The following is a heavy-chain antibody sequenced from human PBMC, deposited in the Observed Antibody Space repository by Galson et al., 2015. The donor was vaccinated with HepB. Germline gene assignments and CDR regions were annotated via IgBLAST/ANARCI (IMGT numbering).Heavy chain of an antibody. CDR3: ASGGGCSGGSCYGPFDY. Sequence: SVKVSCKASGGTFSSYTISWVRQAPGQGLEWMGRIIPILGIANYAQKFQGRVTITADKSTSTAYMELSSLRSEDTAVYYCASGGGCSGGSCYGPFDYWGQGTLVTVSS. CDR2: IIPILGIA. V-gene: IGHV1-69*02. CDR1: GGTFSSYT. J-gene: IGHJ4*02. D-gene: IGHD2-15*01.